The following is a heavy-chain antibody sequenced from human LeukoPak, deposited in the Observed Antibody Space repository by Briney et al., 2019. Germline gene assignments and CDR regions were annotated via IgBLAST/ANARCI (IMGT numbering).Heavy chain of an antibody. J-gene: IGHJ4*02. CDR1: GFTFSGYW. D-gene: IGHD1-26*01. Sequence: QPGGSLRLSCPASGFTFSGYWMHWVSQAQGKGLVWVSRINSDGSSTSYADSVKRRFTISRDNAKNTLYLQMNSLRAEDTAVYYCARGPYGGGYYVGDFWGQGSLLTVSS. CDR3: ARGPYGGGYYVGDF. V-gene: IGHV3-74*01. CDR2: INSDGSST.